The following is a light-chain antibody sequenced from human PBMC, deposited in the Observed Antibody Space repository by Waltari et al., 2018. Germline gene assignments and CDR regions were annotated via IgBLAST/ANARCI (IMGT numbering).Light chain of an antibody. CDR3: QQSYSSPPT. Sequence: DIVMPQSPDSLAVSLGERATINCKSRQSVLYSSNSKNYLAWYQQKAGQPPKLLIYWASTRESGVPDRFSGSGSGTDFTLTISSLQAEDAAVYYCQQSYSSPPTFGQGTKVEIK. CDR2: WAS. V-gene: IGKV4-1*01. J-gene: IGKJ1*01. CDR1: QSVLYSSNSKNY.